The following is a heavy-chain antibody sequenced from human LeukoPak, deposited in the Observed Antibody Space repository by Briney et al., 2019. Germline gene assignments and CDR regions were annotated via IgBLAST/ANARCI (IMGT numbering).Heavy chain of an antibody. CDR1: GYTFTGYY. CDR3: ARDLIESSGWYEPNAVDY. J-gene: IGHJ4*02. CDR2: INPNSGGT. Sequence: GASVKVSCKASGYTFTGYYMHWVRQAPGQGLEWMGWINPNSGGTNYAQKFQGRVTMTRDTSISTAYMELSRLRSDDTAVYYCARDLIESSGWYEPNAVDYWGQGTLVTVSS. D-gene: IGHD6-19*01. V-gene: IGHV1-2*02.